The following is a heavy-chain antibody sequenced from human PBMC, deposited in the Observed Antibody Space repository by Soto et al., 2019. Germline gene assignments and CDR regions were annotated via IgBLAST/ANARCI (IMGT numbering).Heavy chain of an antibody. CDR1: GFTFSSYA. CDR3: AKVVDCSSTSCYFPNYYYYYGMDV. V-gene: IGHV3-23*01. D-gene: IGHD2-2*01. CDR2: ISGSGGST. J-gene: IGHJ6*02. Sequence: EVQLLESGGGLVQPGGSLRRSCAASGFTFSSYAMSWVRQAPGKGLEWVSAISGSGGSTYYADSVKGRFTISRDNSKNTLYLQMNSLRAEDTAVYYCAKVVDCSSTSCYFPNYYYYYGMDVWGQGTTVTVSS.